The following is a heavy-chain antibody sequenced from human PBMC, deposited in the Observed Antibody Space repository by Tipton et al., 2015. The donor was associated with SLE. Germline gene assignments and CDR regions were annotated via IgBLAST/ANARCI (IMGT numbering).Heavy chain of an antibody. V-gene: IGHV4-59*11. J-gene: IGHJ6*02. D-gene: IGHD4-17*01. CDR3: ALGGTTVSYYYGMDV. Sequence: TLSLTCTVSGGSISSHYWSWIRQPPGKGREWFGYIYYSGSTNYNPSLQSRVTISVDTSKNQFSLKLSSVTAADTAVYYCALGGTTVSYYYGMDVWGQGTTVTVSS. CDR2: IYYSGST. CDR1: GGSISSHY.